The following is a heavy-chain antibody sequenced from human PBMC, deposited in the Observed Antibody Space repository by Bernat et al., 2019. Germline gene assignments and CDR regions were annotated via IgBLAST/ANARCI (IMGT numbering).Heavy chain of an antibody. CDR1: GGSISSSGYS. V-gene: IGHV4-30-2*01. CDR2: IYHSGST. D-gene: IGHD6-19*01. Sequence: QLQLQESGPGLVKPSETLSLTCTVSGGSISSSGYSWSWIRQPPGKGLEWIGYIYHSGSTYYNPSLKSRVTISVDRSKNQFSLKLSSVTAADTAVYYCAREGSGWYIDYWGQGTLVTVSS. CDR3: AREGSGWYIDY. J-gene: IGHJ4*02.